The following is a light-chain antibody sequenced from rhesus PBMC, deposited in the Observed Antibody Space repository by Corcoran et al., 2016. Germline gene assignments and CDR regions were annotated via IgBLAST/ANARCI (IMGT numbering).Light chain of an antibody. Sequence: DIQMTQSPSSLPASVGDKVTITRQASQSNSSWLAWYQQQPGKAPKPLIYKATSLESGVPSRFCGSGSGTDFTLTSSSLQPEDFATYYCQQYNSAPPTFGGGTKVELK. J-gene: IGKJ4*01. CDR2: KAT. CDR1: QSNSSW. CDR3: QQYNSAPPT. V-gene: IGKV1-16*01.